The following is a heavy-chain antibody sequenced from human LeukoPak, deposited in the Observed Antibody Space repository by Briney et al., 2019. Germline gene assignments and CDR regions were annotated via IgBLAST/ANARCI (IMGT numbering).Heavy chain of an antibody. CDR1: GGSISSYY. Sequence: SETLSLTCTVSGGSISSYYWSWIRQPPGKGLEWIGYIYYSGSTNYKPSLKSRVTISVETSKNQFSLKLRSVTAADTAVYYCARVYYSNSYDYWYFDLWGRGTLVTVSS. CDR2: IYYSGST. J-gene: IGHJ2*01. CDR3: ARVYYSNSYDYWYFDL. D-gene: IGHD6-13*01. V-gene: IGHV4-59*01.